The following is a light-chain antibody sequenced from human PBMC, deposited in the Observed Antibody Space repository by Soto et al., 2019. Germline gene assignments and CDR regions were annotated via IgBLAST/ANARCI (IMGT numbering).Light chain of an antibody. CDR2: SIN. V-gene: IGLV1-47*02. CDR3: AAWDDSLGAVL. J-gene: IGLJ7*01. CDR1: SSNIGNNY. Sequence: QSALTQPPSASGTPGQRVTISCSGGSSNIGNNYVYWYQQLPGAAPKLLMHSINLRPAGVPDRFSGSKSGTSGSLAINGLRSEDEADYYCAAWDDSLGAVLFGGGTQLTVL.